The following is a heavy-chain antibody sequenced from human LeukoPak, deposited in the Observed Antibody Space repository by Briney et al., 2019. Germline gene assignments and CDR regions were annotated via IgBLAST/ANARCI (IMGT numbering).Heavy chain of an antibody. J-gene: IGHJ6*03. Sequence: SETLSLTCTVSGGSISSYYWSWIRQPPGKGLEWIGYIYYSGSTNYNPSLKSRVTISVDTSKNQFSLKLSSVTAADTAVYYCARDNPDYDFWSGYLPGYYYMDVWGKGTTATVSS. CDR3: ARDNPDYDFWSGYLPGYYYMDV. V-gene: IGHV4-59*01. CDR2: IYYSGST. CDR1: GGSISSYY. D-gene: IGHD3-3*01.